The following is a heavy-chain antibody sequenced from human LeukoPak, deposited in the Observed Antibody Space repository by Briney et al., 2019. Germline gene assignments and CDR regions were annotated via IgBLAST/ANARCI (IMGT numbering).Heavy chain of an antibody. J-gene: IGHJ5*02. CDR3: ARSTALVGDDWVDP. D-gene: IGHD2-21*01. V-gene: IGHV6-1*01. CDR1: GDSVSSNSAA. CDR2: TVYRSKWYY. Sequence: SQTLSLTCAVSGDSVSSNSAAWNWIRQSPSRGLEWLGRTVYRSKWYYDYAVSVQSRITINADTSKNQFSLHLNSATPEDTAVYYCARSTALVGDDWVDPWGQGTLVTVSS.